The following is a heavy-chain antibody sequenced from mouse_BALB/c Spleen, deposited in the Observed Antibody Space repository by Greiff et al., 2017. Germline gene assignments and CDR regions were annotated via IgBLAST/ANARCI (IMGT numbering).Heavy chain of an antibody. D-gene: IGHD4-1*01. CDR3: AKGGTGYFDY. J-gene: IGHJ2*01. V-gene: IGHV1S137*01. CDR1: GYTFTDYA. CDR2: ISTYYGDA. Sequence: QVQLQQSGAELVRPGVSVKISCKGSGYTFTDYAMHWVKQSHAKSLEWIGVISTYYGDASYNQKFKGKATMTVDKSSSTAYMELARLTSEDSAIYYCAKGGTGYFDYWGQGTTLTVSS.